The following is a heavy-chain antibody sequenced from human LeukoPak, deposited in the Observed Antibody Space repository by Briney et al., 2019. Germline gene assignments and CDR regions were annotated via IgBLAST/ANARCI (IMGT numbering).Heavy chain of an antibody. CDR1: GYSFTSYW. CDR3: ARRAYYDSSGYPYYYYYMDV. CDR2: IYPGDSDT. Sequence: GESLKISCKGSGYSFTSYWIGWVRQMPGKGLEWMGIIYPGDSDTRYSPSFQGQVTISADKSISTAYLQWSSLKASDTAMYYCARRAYYDSSGYPYYYYYMDVWGKGTTVTVSS. V-gene: IGHV5-51*01. D-gene: IGHD3-22*01. J-gene: IGHJ6*03.